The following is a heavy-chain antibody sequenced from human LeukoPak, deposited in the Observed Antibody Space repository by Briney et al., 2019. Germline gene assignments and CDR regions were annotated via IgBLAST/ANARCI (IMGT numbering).Heavy chain of an antibody. Sequence: GGSLRLSCAASGFTFSSYAIHWVRQAPGKGLQWVAVISYDGSTEYYADSVKGRFTISRDNSKNTLYLQMNSLRAEDTAVYYCAKISANDFYYYGMDVWGQGTTVTVSS. CDR3: AKISANDFYYYGMDV. J-gene: IGHJ6*02. V-gene: IGHV3-30*18. CDR1: GFTFSSYA. CDR2: ISYDGSTE.